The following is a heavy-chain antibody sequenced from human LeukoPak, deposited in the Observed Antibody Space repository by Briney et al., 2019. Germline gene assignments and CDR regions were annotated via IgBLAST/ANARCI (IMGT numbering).Heavy chain of an antibody. CDR3: ASLNYHGSGSPFDY. Sequence: PSETLSLTCAVSGGSISSGGYSWSWIRQHPGKGLEWIGYIYYSGSTYYNPSLKSRVTISVDTSKNQLSLKLTSVTAADTGIYYCASLNYHGSGSPFDYWGQGMLVTVSS. J-gene: IGHJ4*02. D-gene: IGHD3-10*01. V-gene: IGHV4-31*11. CDR1: GGSISSGGYS. CDR2: IYYSGST.